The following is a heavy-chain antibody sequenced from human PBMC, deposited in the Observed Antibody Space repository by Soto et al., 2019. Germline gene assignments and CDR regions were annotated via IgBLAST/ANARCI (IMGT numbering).Heavy chain of an antibody. CDR1: GFTFSSYA. J-gene: IGHJ4*02. Sequence: QVQLVESGGGVVQPGRSLRLSCAASGFTFSSYAMHWVRQAPGKGLEWVAVISYDGSNKYYADSVKGRFTISRDNSKNTLYLQMNSLRAEDTAVYYCARVASGAHDSSGYLPDYWGQGTLVTVSS. CDR3: ARVASGAHDSSGYLPDY. CDR2: ISYDGSNK. D-gene: IGHD3-22*01. V-gene: IGHV3-30-3*01.